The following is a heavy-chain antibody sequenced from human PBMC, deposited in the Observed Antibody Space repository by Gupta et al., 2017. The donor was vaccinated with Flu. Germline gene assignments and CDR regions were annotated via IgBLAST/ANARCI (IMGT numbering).Heavy chain of an antibody. J-gene: IGHJ5*02. CDR3: ARVIVVVTPKGTTGAYWIDP. Sequence: QVQLMQSGVEVKNPAASVKASCKASGYSFTNNGITWLRQAPGQGLEWVGWISPYNGNKKYAQNVKGRVTMTTDTSTSAANMELRSLRSDDTAVYYCARVIVVVTPKGTTGAYWIDPWGQGTLVIVSS. V-gene: IGHV1-18*01. D-gene: IGHD2-21*02. CDR1: GYSFTNNG. CDR2: ISPYNGNK.